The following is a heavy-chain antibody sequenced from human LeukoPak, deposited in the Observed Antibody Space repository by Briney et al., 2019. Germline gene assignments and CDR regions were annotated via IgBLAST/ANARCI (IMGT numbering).Heavy chain of an antibody. CDR3: ARHVEVGSAVVTKYFDY. V-gene: IGHV4-39*01. J-gene: IGHJ4*02. Sequence: ESSETLSLTCTVSGGSISSSSYYWGWIRQPPGKGLEWIGSIYYSGSTYYNPSLKSRVTISVDTSKNQLSLKLSSVTAADTAVYYCARHVEVGSAVVTKYFDYWGQGTLVTVSS. CDR1: GGSISSSSYY. CDR2: IYYSGST. D-gene: IGHD3-22*01.